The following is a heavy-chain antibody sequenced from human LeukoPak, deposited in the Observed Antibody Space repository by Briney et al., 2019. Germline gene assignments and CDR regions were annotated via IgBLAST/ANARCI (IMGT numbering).Heavy chain of an antibody. Sequence: PGGSLRLSCGASGFTFSRYGMHWVRQAPGKGLEWVTYIRKDGSDKYYADSVKGRFTISRDSSKNMVYLQMNSLRAEDTAVYYCARVGSSSGYYFDYWGRGTLVTVSS. CDR1: GFTFSRYG. J-gene: IGHJ4*02. V-gene: IGHV3-30*02. CDR2: IRKDGSDK. D-gene: IGHD6-19*01. CDR3: ARVGSSSGYYFDY.